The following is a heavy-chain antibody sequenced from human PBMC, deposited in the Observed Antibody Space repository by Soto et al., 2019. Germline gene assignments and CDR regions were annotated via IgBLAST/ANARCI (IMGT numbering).Heavy chain of an antibody. V-gene: IGHV1-58*01. CDR1: GFTFTSSS. CDR3: AAGTARYYGSGSYYDYYYYYGMDV. CDR2: IVVGSGNT. Sequence: ASVKVSCKASGFTFTSSSVQWVRQARGQRLEWIGWIVVGSGNTNYAQKFQERVTITRDMSTSTAYMELSSLRSEDTVVYYCAAGTARYYGSGSYYDYYYYYGMDVWGQGTTVTVSS. J-gene: IGHJ6*02. D-gene: IGHD3-10*01.